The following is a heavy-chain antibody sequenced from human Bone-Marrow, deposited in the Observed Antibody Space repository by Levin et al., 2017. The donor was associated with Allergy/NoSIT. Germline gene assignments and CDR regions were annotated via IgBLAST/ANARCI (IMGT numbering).Heavy chain of an antibody. CDR2: IIGSGAAT. J-gene: IGHJ6*02. CDR1: GFTFSSYT. Sequence: GGSLRLSCAASGFTFSSYTTAWVRLTPGKGLEWVSSIIGSGAATYYADPVKGRFTISRDNSENTLYLQMNSLRVEDTAVYYCAKARSSQGVRGGMDVWGQGTTVTVSS. D-gene: IGHD3-10*01. CDR3: AKARSSQGVRGGMDV. V-gene: IGHV3-23*01.